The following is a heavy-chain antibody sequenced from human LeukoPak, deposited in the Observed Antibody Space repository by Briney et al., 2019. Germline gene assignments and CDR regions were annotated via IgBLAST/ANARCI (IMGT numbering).Heavy chain of an antibody. CDR1: GGSISSYY. V-gene: IGHV4-59*08. CDR2: IYYSGST. Sequence: SETLSLTCTVSGGSISSYYWSWIRQPPGKGLEWIGYIYYSGSTNYNPSLKSRVTISVDTSKNQFSLKLSSVTAADTAVYYCVLYYYDSSGLDAFDIWGQGTMVTDSS. CDR3: VLYYYDSSGLDAFDI. D-gene: IGHD3-22*01. J-gene: IGHJ3*02.